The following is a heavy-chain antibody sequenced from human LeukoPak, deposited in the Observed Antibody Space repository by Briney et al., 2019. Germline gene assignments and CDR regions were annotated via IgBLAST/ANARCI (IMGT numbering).Heavy chain of an antibody. CDR2: MNPNSGST. D-gene: IGHD2-15*01. J-gene: IGHJ5*02. Sequence: ASVKVSCKASGYTFTSYDINWVRQATGQGLEWMGWMNPNSGSTGYAQKFQGRVTMTRNTSISTAYMELSRLRSEDTAVYYCAGEGVGWFDPWGQGTLVTVSS. CDR1: GYTFTSYD. V-gene: IGHV1-8*01. CDR3: AGEGVGWFDP.